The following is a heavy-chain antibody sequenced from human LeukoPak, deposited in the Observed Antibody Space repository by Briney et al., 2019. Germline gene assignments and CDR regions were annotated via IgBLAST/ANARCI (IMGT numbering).Heavy chain of an antibody. CDR3: ARHGYSSGSLAWFDP. V-gene: IGHV3-30-3*01. CDR1: GFTFSSYA. Sequence: PGGSLRLSCAASGFTFSSYAMHWVRQAPGEGLEWVAVISYDGSNKYYADSVKGRFTISRDNSKNTLYLQMNSLRAADTAVYYCARHGYSSGSLAWFDPWGQGTQVTVSS. J-gene: IGHJ5*02. CDR2: ISYDGSNK. D-gene: IGHD6-19*01.